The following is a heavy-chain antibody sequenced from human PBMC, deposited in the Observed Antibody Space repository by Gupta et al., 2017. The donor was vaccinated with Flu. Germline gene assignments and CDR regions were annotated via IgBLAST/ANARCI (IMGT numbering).Heavy chain of an antibody. Sequence: QVQLVESGGGLVEPGGSLRLSCEASGFTLSNCYMNWIRQAPGRGLEWISYIRGSDTIYYADSVKGRFTISRDNARNSLYLQMNSLRAEDTAVYYCVRGCNYGYGDFWGQGTLVTVSS. CDR3: VRGCNYGYGDF. CDR1: GFTLSNCY. CDR2: IRGSDTI. J-gene: IGHJ4*02. D-gene: IGHD5-18*01. V-gene: IGHV3-11*01.